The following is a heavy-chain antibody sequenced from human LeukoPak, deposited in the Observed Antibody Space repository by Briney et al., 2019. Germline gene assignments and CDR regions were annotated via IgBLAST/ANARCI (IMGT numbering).Heavy chain of an antibody. D-gene: IGHD3-9*01. CDR1: GGSFSGYY. CDR2: INHSGST. V-gene: IGHV4-34*01. Sequence: PSETLSLTCAVYGGSFSGYYWSWIRQPPGKGLEWIGEINHSGSTNYNPSLKSRVTISVDTSKNQFSLKLSSVTAADTAVYYCARSRHYDILTGLFYYYMDVWGKGTTVTISS. CDR3: ARSRHYDILTGLFYYYMDV. J-gene: IGHJ6*03.